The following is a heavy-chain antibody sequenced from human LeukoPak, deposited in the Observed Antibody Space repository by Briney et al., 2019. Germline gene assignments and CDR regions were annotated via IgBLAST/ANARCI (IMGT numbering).Heavy chain of an antibody. D-gene: IGHD6-13*01. CDR2: ISAYNGNT. V-gene: IGHV1-18*01. Sequence: ASVKVSCKASGYTFTSYGISWVRQAPGQGLEWMGWISAYNGNTNYAQKLQGRVTMTTDTSTGTAYMELRSLRSDDTAVYYCAGGQQQHGWFDPWGQGTLVTVSS. J-gene: IGHJ5*02. CDR1: GYTFTSYG. CDR3: AGGQQQHGWFDP.